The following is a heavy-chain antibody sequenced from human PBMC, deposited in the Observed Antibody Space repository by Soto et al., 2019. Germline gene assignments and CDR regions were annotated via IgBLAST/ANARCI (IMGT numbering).Heavy chain of an antibody. CDR2: ISGGSGDST. J-gene: IGHJ4*02. Sequence: EAQLLESGGGLVQPGGSLRLSCAASGFTFSNYAMNWVRQAPGKGLEWVSGISGGSGDSTFYADSVKGRFTISRDNSKNTLHLQMNSLRTEDTAVYYCAKNQPSWATRAAFDYWRQGTLVTVSS. V-gene: IGHV3-23*01. CDR3: AKNQPSWATRAAFDY. D-gene: IGHD2-2*01. CDR1: GFTFSNYA.